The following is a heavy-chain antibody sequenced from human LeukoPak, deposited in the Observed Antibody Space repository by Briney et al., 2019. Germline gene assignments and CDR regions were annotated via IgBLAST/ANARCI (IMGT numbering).Heavy chain of an antibody. Sequence: GGSLRLSCAAPGFIFSSFSLNWVRLTPGRELGWVACISQDGSETFYMDSVRGRFTISRDNTEKSLYLQMNSLRADDTAVYFCVRDLGHSRHYFEYWGQGALVTVSS. CDR2: ISQDGSET. V-gene: IGHV3-7*01. D-gene: IGHD2-15*01. CDR1: GFIFSSFS. CDR3: VRDLGHSRHYFEY. J-gene: IGHJ4*02.